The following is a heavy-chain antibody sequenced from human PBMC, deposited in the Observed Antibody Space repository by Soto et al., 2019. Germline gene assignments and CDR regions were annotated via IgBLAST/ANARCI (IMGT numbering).Heavy chain of an antibody. J-gene: IGHJ6*02. V-gene: IGHV4-59*01. Sequence: SETLSLTCTVSGGSISSYYWSWIRQPPGKGLEWIGYIYYSGSTNYNPSLKSRVTISVDTSKNQFSLKLSSVTAADTAVYYCARDXGGSGWFDYYYYYGMDVWGQGTTVTVSS. D-gene: IGHD6-19*01. CDR3: ARDXGGSGWFDYYYYYGMDV. CDR2: IYYSGST. CDR1: GGSISSYY.